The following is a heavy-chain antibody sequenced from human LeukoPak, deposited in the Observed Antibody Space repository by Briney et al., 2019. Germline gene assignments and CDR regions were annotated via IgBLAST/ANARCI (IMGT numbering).Heavy chain of an antibody. V-gene: IGHV4-61*02. Sequence: SETLSLTCSVSGGSIYSGTYYWSWIRQPAGKGLEWIGRIYTSGSTNYHPSLKSRVTVSLDISKNQFSLKLSSVTAADTAVYYCARETHMYCKSNSCYGYFDLWGRGTLITVSS. CDR2: IYTSGST. D-gene: IGHD2-2*01. CDR3: ARETHMYCKSNSCYGYFDL. CDR1: GGSIYSGTYY. J-gene: IGHJ2*01.